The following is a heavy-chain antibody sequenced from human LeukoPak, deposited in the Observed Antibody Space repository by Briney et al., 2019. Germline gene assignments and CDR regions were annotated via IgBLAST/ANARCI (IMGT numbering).Heavy chain of an antibody. V-gene: IGHV4-59*01. D-gene: IGHD3-10*01. CDR1: GDSIKNYY. J-gene: IGHJ4*02. Sequence: PSETLSLTCTVSGDSIKNYYWSWIRQSPGKGLEWIGYIHHSGNTNYNPSLKSRLTMSIDTSKNQFSLNLDSVTAADTAVYYCARGNYGSGSYYVVDFDYWGQGTLVTVSS. CDR2: IHHSGNT. CDR3: ARGNYGSGSYYVVDFDY.